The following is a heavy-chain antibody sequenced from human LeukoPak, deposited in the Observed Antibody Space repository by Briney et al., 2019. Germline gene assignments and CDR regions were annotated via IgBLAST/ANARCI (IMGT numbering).Heavy chain of an antibody. Sequence: GGSLRLSCAASGFTFSSYGMHWVRQAPGKGLKWVAVISYDGSNKYYADSVKGRFTISRDNAKNSLYLQMNSLRAEDTAVYYCARGGIAAGDYWGQGTLVTVSS. CDR2: ISYDGSNK. D-gene: IGHD6-13*01. CDR3: ARGGIAAGDY. V-gene: IGHV3-30*03. CDR1: GFTFSSYG. J-gene: IGHJ4*02.